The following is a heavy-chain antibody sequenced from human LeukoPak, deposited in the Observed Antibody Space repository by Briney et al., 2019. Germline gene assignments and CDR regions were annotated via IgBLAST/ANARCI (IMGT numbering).Heavy chain of an antibody. Sequence: PGGSLRLSCAASGFTFSSYEMNWVRQAPGKGLEWVSYISSSGSTIYYADSVKGRFTISRDNAKNSLYLHMNSLSADDTALYYCAREPYYDCSGYSPDYWGQGTLVTVSS. CDR2: ISSSGSTI. D-gene: IGHD3-22*01. V-gene: IGHV3-48*03. J-gene: IGHJ4*02. CDR1: GFTFSSYE. CDR3: AREPYYDCSGYSPDY.